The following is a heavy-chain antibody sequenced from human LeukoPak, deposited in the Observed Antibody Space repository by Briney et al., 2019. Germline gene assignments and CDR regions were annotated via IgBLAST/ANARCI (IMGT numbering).Heavy chain of an antibody. Sequence: SETLSLTCAVYGGSFSGYYWSWIRQPPGKGLEWIGEINHSGSTNYNPSLKRRVTISVDTSKNQFSLKLSSVTAADTAVYYCARGATYSSGWWEGLNWFDPWGQGTLVTVSS. J-gene: IGHJ5*02. CDR2: INHSGST. V-gene: IGHV4-34*01. CDR3: ARGATYSSGWWEGLNWFDP. CDR1: GGSFSGYY. D-gene: IGHD6-19*01.